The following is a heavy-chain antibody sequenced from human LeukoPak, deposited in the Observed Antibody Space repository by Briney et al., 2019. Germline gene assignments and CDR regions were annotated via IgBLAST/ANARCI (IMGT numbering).Heavy chain of an antibody. CDR2: INPNSGGT. CDR1: GGTFSSYA. CDR3: ARASRPTYFDWLLYVVDAFDI. D-gene: IGHD3-9*01. Sequence: ASVKVSCKASGGTFSSYAISWVRQAPGQGLEWMGWINPNSGGTNYAQKFQGRVTMTRDTSISTAYMELSRLRSDDTAVYYCARASRPTYFDWLLYVVDAFDIWGQGTMVTVSS. V-gene: IGHV1-2*02. J-gene: IGHJ3*02.